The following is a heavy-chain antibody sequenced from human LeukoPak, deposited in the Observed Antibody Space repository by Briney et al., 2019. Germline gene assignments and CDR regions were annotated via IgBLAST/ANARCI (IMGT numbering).Heavy chain of an antibody. CDR1: GFTFSSYS. CDR3: ARDDDYYDSSGYSY. CDR2: ISSSSSYI. J-gene: IGHJ4*02. D-gene: IGHD3-22*01. Sequence: GGSLRLSCAASGFTFSSYSMNWVRQAPGKGLEWVSSISSSSSYIYYADSVKGRFTISRDNAKNSLYLQMNSLRAEDTAVYYCARDDDYYDSSGYSYWGQGTLVTVSS. V-gene: IGHV3-21*01.